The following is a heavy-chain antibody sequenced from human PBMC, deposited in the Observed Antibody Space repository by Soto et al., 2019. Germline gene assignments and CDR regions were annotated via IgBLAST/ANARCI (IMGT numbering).Heavy chain of an antibody. V-gene: IGHV3-23*01. CDR1: GVTFSRYA. D-gene: IGHD3-10*01. Sequence: RGSLRHCCGGSGVTFSRYAMSVVRQAPGKGLEWVSAISGRGDSTAYADSVQGRFSLSRDNSKSTLYLQMNSLRADDTAVYYCAKYGSGSFPPEYYYGLDVWGRRSTVTGSS. CDR2: ISGRGDST. J-gene: IGHJ6*01. CDR3: AKYGSGSFPPEYYYGLDV.